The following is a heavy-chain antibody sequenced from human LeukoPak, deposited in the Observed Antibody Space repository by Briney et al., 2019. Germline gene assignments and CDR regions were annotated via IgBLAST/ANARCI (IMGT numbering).Heavy chain of an antibody. CDR2: IYYSGST. D-gene: IGHD4-11*01. CDR1: GGSISSYY. Sequence: SETLSLTCTVSGGSISSYYWSWIRQPPGKGLEWIGYIYYSGSTNYNPSLKSRVTISVDTSKNQFSLKLSSVTAADTAVYYCARLTSNYYYYYYMDVWGKGTTVTVSS. J-gene: IGHJ6*03. CDR3: ARLTSNYYYYYYMDV. V-gene: IGHV4-59*01.